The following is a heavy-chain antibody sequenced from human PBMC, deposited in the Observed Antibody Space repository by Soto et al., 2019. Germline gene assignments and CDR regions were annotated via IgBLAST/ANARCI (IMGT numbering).Heavy chain of an antibody. V-gene: IGHV3-30*18. CDR2: ISYDGSNK. J-gene: IGHJ6*02. D-gene: IGHD2-2*01. Sequence: GGSLRLSCAASGFTFSSYGMHWVRQAPGKGLEWVAVISYDGSNKYYADSVKGRFTISRDNSKNTLYLQMNSLRAEDTAVYYCAKGSVVPAAPNYYYYGMDVWGQGTTVTVS. CDR3: AKGSVVPAAPNYYYYGMDV. CDR1: GFTFSSYG.